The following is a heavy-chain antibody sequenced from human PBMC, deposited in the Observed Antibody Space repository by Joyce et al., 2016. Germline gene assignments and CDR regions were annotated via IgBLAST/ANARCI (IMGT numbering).Heavy chain of an antibody. CDR2: IWYDGNNA. V-gene: IGHV3-33*01. D-gene: IGHD2-15*01. Sequence: SYGMHWVRQAPGKGLEWVAVIWYDGNNADYADTVKGRFTVSGDNTKKTLYLQMNSLRAEDTAVYYCARDLGYCSGDSCYSGNFDYWGQGNLVTVSS. J-gene: IGHJ4*02. CDR3: ARDLGYCSGDSCYSGNFDY. CDR1: SYG.